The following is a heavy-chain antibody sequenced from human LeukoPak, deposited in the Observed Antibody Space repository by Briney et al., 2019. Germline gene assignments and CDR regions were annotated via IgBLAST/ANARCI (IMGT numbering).Heavy chain of an antibody. CDR3: AREGCSSTNCHVLGDDNWFDP. J-gene: IGHJ5*02. V-gene: IGHV1-2*02. D-gene: IGHD2-2*01. CDR2: IIPHSGGT. Sequence: ASVKVSCKASGYTFTGYYMHWVRQAPGQGLEWMGWIIPHSGGTNYAQKFQGRVTMTRDTSISTAYMELSRLRSDDTAVYYCAREGCSSTNCHVLGDDNWFDPWGQGTLVTVSS. CDR1: GYTFTGYY.